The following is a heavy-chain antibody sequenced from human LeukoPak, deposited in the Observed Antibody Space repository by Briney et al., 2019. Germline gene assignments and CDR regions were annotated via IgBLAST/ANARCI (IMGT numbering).Heavy chain of an antibody. J-gene: IGHJ2*01. CDR1: GGSVSSGSYY. D-gene: IGHD6-6*01. V-gene: IGHV4-61*01. Sequence: SETLSLTRTVSGGSVSSGSYYWSWIRQPPGKGLEWIGFIYSSGSTNYNPSLKSRVTISVDMSKNQFSLKLSSVTAADTAVYYCAKDPEYSSPYWYFDLWGRGTLVTVSS. CDR2: IYSSGST. CDR3: AKDPEYSSPYWYFDL.